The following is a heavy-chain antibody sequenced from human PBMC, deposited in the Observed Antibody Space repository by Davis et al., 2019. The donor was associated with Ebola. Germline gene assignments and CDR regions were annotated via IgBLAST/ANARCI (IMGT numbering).Heavy chain of an antibody. J-gene: IGHJ2*01. CDR1: GYTFTRYG. CDR3: ARVSSLGIIWYFDL. Sequence: ASVKVSCKGSGYTFTRYGITWVRQAPGQGLEGMGWISSNIGDTNYAQKLQGRVTMTTVTSTTTVYMELWSLRSDDTAVYYCARVSSLGIIWYFDLWGRGTLVTVSS. D-gene: IGHD7-27*01. CDR2: ISSNIGDT. V-gene: IGHV1-18*04.